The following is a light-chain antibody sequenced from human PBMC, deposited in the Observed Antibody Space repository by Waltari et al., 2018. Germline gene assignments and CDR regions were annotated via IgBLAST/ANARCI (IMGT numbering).Light chain of an antibody. J-gene: IGKJ1*01. CDR1: QSLLHRHGNNY. CDR2: LGS. CDR3: MQSLQSLWT. V-gene: IGKV2-28*01. Sequence: DIVVTQSPLSLPVTPGEPASISCRSSQSLLHRHGNNYLDWYLQKPGQSPQPLIYLGSNRASGVPDRFSGSGSGTDFTLRISRVEAEDVGVYYCMQSLQSLWTFGPGTKVEIK.